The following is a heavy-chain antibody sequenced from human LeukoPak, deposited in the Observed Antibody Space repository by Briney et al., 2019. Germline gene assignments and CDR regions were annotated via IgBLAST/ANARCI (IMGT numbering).Heavy chain of an antibody. CDR1: GYTFTGYY. J-gene: IGHJ4*02. CDR2: INPNSGGT. CDR3: ARDDTVPSRIYFDY. V-gene: IGHV1-2*02. D-gene: IGHD2-8*01. Sequence: ASVKVSCKASGYTFTGYYMHWVRQAPGQGLEWVGWINPNSGGTNYAQKFQGRVTMTRDTSISTAYMELSRLRSDDTAVYYCARDDTVPSRIYFDYWGQGTLVTVSS.